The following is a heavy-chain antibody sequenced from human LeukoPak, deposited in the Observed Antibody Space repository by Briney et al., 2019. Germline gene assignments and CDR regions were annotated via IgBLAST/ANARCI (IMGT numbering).Heavy chain of an antibody. J-gene: IGHJ4*02. CDR1: GFTFSSYG. CDR3: AKAPELYSSSDY. D-gene: IGHD6-6*01. CDR2: IRYDGSNK. Sequence: PGGSLRLSCAVSGFTFSSYGMHWVRQAPGKVLEWVAFIRYDGSNKYYADSVKGRFTISRDNSKNTLYLQMNSLRAEDTAVYYCAKAPELYSSSDYWGQGTLVTVSS. V-gene: IGHV3-30*02.